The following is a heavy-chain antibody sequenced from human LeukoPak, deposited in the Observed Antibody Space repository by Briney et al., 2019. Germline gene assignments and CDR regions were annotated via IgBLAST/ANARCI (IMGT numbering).Heavy chain of an antibody. Sequence: GGSLRLSCAASGFTFSTYGMNWVRQAPGKGLEWVSTISTNSANTYYTDSVKGRFTISRDNSKNTLFMQMNSLRAEDTAVYYCAKGQSTIATRSFDSWGQGTLVTVSS. V-gene: IGHV3-23*01. J-gene: IGHJ4*02. CDR3: AKGQSTIATRSFDS. D-gene: IGHD6-6*01. CDR1: GFTFSTYG. CDR2: ISTNSANT.